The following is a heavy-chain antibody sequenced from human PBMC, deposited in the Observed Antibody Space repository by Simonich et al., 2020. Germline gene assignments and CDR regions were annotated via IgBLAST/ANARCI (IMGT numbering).Heavy chain of an antibody. V-gene: IGHV3-23*01. Sequence: GGGLVQPGGSLRLSCAASGFTFSSYAMSCVRQAPGKGLEWVSAISGSGGSTYYADSVEGRFTISRDNSKNTLYLQMNSLRAEDTAGYYCAKDLGERITMIVVVIDAFDIWGQGTMVTVSS. CDR2: ISGSGGST. D-gene: IGHD3-22*01. J-gene: IGHJ3*02. CDR1: GFTFSSYA. CDR3: AKDLGERITMIVVVIDAFDI.